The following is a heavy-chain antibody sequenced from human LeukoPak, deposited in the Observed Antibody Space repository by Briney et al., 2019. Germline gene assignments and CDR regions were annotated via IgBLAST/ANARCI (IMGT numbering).Heavy chain of an antibody. CDR2: IRFDGSSK. CDR1: GFTFNSYA. V-gene: IGHV3-30*02. CDR3: AKDYIYGGWGNAFDI. J-gene: IGHJ3*02. Sequence: PGGSLRLSCAASGFTFNSYAMSWVRQAPGKGLEWVAFIRFDGSSKFYTDSVKGRFTIFRDNSKNTLNLQMNSLRAEDTAVYYCAKDYIYGGWGNAFDIWGQGTKVTVSS. D-gene: IGHD5-18*01.